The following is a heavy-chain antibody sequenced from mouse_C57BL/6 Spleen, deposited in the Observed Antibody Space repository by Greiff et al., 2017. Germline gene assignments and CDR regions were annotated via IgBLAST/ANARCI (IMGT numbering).Heavy chain of an antibody. CDR2: ISNLAYST. V-gene: IGHV5-15*01. D-gene: IGHD3-2*02. CDR3: AIQGSSGENFDY. CDR1: GFNFSDYG. Sequence: DVKLVESGGGLVQPGGSLKLSCAASGFNFSDYGLAWVRQAPRKGPAWVAFISNLAYSTYYADTVTGRFTISSANAKNTLYLEMSSLRSEDTAMYYCAIQGSSGENFDYWGQGTTLTVSS. J-gene: IGHJ2*01.